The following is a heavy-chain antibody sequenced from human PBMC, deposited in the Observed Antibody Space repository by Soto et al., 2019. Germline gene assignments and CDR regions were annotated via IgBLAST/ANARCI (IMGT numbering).Heavy chain of an antibody. V-gene: IGHV4-39*01. Sequence: SETLSLTCIVSGESISSSSYYWGWIRQPPGKGLEWIGSIYYSGRTYYNPSFKSRVTISIDTSKNQSSLKLSSVTATDTAVYYCARQRTTVVTQAYFDHWGQGALVTVSS. J-gene: IGHJ4*02. D-gene: IGHD2-21*02. CDR1: GESISSSSYY. CDR3: ARQRTTVVTQAYFDH. CDR2: IYYSGRT.